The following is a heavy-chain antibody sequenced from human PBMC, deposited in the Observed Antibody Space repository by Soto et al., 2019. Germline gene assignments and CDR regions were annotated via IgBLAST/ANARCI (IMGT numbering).Heavy chain of an antibody. J-gene: IGHJ6*02. Sequence: SGFTFSSYSMNWVRQAPGKGLDWVSYISSSSSYIYYADSVKGRFTISRDNAKNSLYLQMNSLRAEDTAVYYCARYDSSGYYWPYYYYGMDVWGQGTTVTVSS. D-gene: IGHD3-22*01. V-gene: IGHV3-21*05. CDR3: ARYDSSGYYWPYYYYGMDV. CDR1: GFTFSSYS. CDR2: ISSSSSYI.